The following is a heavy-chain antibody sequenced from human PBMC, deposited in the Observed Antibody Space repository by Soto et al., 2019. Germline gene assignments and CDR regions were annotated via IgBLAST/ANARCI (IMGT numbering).Heavy chain of an antibody. D-gene: IGHD1-26*01. CDR3: ARDPSDLWEPDQYFPN. V-gene: IGHV3-21*01. J-gene: IGHJ1*01. CDR2: ISSSSRHI. Sequence: EVQLVESGGGLVKPGGSLTLSCAASGFTFSSYSMNWVRQAPGKGLEWVSSISSSSRHIYYADSVKGRFTISRDNAKNSLYLQMNSLRAEDTAMYFCARDPSDLWEPDQYFPNWGQGTLVAVSS. CDR1: GFTFSSYS.